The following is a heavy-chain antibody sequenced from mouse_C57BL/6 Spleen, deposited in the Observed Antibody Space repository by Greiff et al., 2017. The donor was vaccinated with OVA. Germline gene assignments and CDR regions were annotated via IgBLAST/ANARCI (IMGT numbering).Heavy chain of an antibody. CDR3: ARKTTVYCFDY. Sequence: VKLQESGPGLVKPSQSLSLTCSVTGYSITSGYYWNWIRQFPGNKLEWMGYISYDGSNNYNPSLKNRISITRDTSKNQFFLKLNSVTTEDTATYYCARKTTVYCFDYWGQGTTLTVSS. D-gene: IGHD1-1*01. CDR2: ISYDGSN. J-gene: IGHJ2*01. CDR1: GYSITSGYY. V-gene: IGHV3-6*01.